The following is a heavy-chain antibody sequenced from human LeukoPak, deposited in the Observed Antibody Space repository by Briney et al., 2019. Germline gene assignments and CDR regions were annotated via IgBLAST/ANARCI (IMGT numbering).Heavy chain of an antibody. Sequence: SQTLSLTCAISGDSVSSNSAAWNWIRQSPSRGLEWLGRTYYRSKWYNDYAVSVKSRITINPDTSKNQFFLQLNSVTPEDTAVYYCTRRYDILTGYPNFDYWGQGTLVTVSS. D-gene: IGHD3-9*01. V-gene: IGHV6-1*01. CDR1: GDSVSSNSAA. CDR2: TYYRSKWYN. CDR3: TRRYDILTGYPNFDY. J-gene: IGHJ4*02.